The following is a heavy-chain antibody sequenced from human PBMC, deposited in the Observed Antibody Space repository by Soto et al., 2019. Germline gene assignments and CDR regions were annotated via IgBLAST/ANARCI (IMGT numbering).Heavy chain of an antibody. CDR2: IYYSGST. CDR1: GGSISSGGYY. Sequence: SETLSLTCTVSGGSISSGGYYWSWIRQHPGKGLEWIGYIYYSGSTCYNPSLKSRVTISVDTSKNQFSLKLSSVTAADTAVYYCARAQQQEYYYDSSGYSGRDNWFDPWGQGTLVTVSS. V-gene: IGHV4-31*03. D-gene: IGHD3-22*01. CDR3: ARAQQQEYYYDSSGYSGRDNWFDP. J-gene: IGHJ5*02.